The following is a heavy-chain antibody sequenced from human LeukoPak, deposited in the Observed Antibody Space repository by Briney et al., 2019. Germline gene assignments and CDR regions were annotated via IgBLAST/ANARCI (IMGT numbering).Heavy chain of an antibody. Sequence: SETLSLTCAVYGGSFSGYYWSWIRQPPGKGLEWIGEINHSGSTNYNPSLKSRVTISVDTSKNQFSLKLSSVTAADTAVYYCARGAEYYYGSGSSHTDYWGQGTLVTVSS. CDR3: ARGAEYYYGSGSSHTDY. J-gene: IGHJ4*02. CDR2: INHSGST. CDR1: GGSFSGYY. V-gene: IGHV4-34*01. D-gene: IGHD3-10*01.